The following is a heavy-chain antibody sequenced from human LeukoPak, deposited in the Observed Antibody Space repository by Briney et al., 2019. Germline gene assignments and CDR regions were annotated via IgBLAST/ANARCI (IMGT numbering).Heavy chain of an antibody. J-gene: IGHJ6*02. CDR1: GFTFSNYW. V-gene: IGHV3-7*01. CDR3: AKANAMDV. Sequence: TGGSLRLSCAASGFTFSNYWMIWVRQAPGKGLEWVANVNQDGSERYYVNSVRGRFTTSRDNAKSSLDLQMNSLRAEDTALYFCAKANAMDVWGQGTTVTVSS. CDR2: VNQDGSER.